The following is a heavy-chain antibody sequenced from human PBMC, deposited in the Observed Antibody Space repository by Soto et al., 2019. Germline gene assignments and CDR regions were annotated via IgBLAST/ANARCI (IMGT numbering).Heavy chain of an antibody. Sequence: QVQLVQSGAEVKKPGSSVKVSCKASGGTFSSYAISWVRQAPGQGLEWMGGIIPIFGTANYAQKFQGRVTITADESTSTAYMERISLRSEDTAVYYCARARPNTIFGVVSPRNGFDPWGQGTLVTVSS. CDR1: GGTFSSYA. V-gene: IGHV1-69*12. CDR2: IIPIFGTA. CDR3: ARARPNTIFGVVSPRNGFDP. D-gene: IGHD3-3*01. J-gene: IGHJ5*02.